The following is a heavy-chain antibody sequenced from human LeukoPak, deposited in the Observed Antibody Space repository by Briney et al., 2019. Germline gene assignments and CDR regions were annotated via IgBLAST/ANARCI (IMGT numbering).Heavy chain of an antibody. CDR2: MNPNSGNT. CDR3: ARERAYCGGDCDPEY. Sequence: GASVKVSCNASGYTFTSYDINWVRQATGQGLEWMGWMNPNSGNTGYAQKFQGRVTITRNTSISTAYMELSSLRSEDTAVYYCARERAYCGGDCDPEYWGQGTLVTVSS. CDR1: GYTFTSYD. J-gene: IGHJ4*02. D-gene: IGHD2-21*02. V-gene: IGHV1-8*03.